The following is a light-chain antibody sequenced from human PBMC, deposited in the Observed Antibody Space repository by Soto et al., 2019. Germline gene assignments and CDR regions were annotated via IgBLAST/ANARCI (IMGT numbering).Light chain of an antibody. CDR1: QRVSSSY. CDR2: GAS. J-gene: IGKJ1*01. Sequence: EIVLTQSPGTLSLSPGERATLSCRASQRVSSSYLAWYQQKPSQAPRLLIYGASSRATGIPDRFSGSGSGTDFTHTISRLEPEDFAVYYCQQYGISRTWTSGQGTKVEIK. CDR3: QQYGISRTWT. V-gene: IGKV3-20*01.